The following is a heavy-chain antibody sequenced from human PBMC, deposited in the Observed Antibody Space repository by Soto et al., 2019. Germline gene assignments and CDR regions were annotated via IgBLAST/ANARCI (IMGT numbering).Heavy chain of an antibody. CDR2: ISSCNGNT. J-gene: IGHJ6*02. V-gene: IGHV1-18*01. Sequence: ASVKVSCKASGYTFTDYGITWVRQAPGQGLEWVGWISSCNGNTNYAQKLQGRVTMTTDISTTMTYMELTSLTYDDTAVYYCARDVSGPGATYVMDVWGQGTTVTVSS. CDR1: GYTFTDYG. D-gene: IGHD2-2*01. CDR3: ARDVSGPGATYVMDV.